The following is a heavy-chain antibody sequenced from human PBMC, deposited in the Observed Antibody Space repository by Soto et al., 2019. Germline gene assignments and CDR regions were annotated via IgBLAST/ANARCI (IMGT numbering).Heavy chain of an antibody. J-gene: IGHJ6*02. Sequence: GSLRLSCAASGFTFSSYAMHWVRQAPGKGLEWVAVISYDGSKKYYADSVKGRFTISRDNSKNTLYLQMNSLRAEDTAVYYCARVLPGRADYYYGMDVWGQGTTVTVSS. V-gene: IGHV3-30-3*01. CDR3: ARVLPGRADYYYGMDV. CDR2: ISYDGSKK. CDR1: GFTFSSYA.